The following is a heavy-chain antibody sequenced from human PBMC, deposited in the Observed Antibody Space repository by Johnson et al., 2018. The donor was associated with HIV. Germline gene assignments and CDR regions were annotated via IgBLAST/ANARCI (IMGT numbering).Heavy chain of an antibody. CDR2: ISWNSGSI. CDR1: GFTFDDYA. D-gene: IGHD6-13*01. V-gene: IGHV3-9*01. J-gene: IGHJ3*02. CDR3: AGYSSSWYDAFDI. Sequence: VQLVESGGGLVQPGRSLRLSCAASGFTFDDYAMHWVRQAPGKGLEWVSGISWNSGSIGYADSVTGRFTISRDNAKNSMYLQMNSLRAEDTALYYCAGYSSSWYDAFDIWGQGTMVTVSS.